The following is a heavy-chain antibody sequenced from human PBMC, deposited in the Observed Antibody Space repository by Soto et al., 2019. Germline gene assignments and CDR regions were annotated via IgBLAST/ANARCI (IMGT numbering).Heavy chain of an antibody. CDR3: ARDSGYGLLFDY. CDR2: ISAYNGNT. CDR1: GYTFTNYG. J-gene: IGHJ4*02. D-gene: IGHD5-12*01. V-gene: IGHV1-18*01. Sequence: QVQLVQSGAEVKKPGASVKVSCKASGYTFTNYGISWVRQAPGQGLEWMGWISAYNGNTNYAQKLQGRVAMTTDTAASTAYMGLRSLRSDDTAVYCCARDSGYGLLFDYWGQGSLVTVSS.